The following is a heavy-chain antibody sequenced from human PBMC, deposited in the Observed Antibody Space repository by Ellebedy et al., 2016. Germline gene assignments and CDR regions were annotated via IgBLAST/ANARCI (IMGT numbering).Heavy chain of an antibody. V-gene: IGHV1-2*02. CDR1: GYTFTGYY. Sequence: ASVKVSXXASGYTFTGYYMHWVRQAPGQGLEWMGWINPNSGGTNYAQKFQGRVTMTRDTSISTAYMELSRLRSDDTAVYYCARALYGSGSYYRGADYWGQGTLVTVSS. D-gene: IGHD3-10*01. CDR3: ARALYGSGSYYRGADY. CDR2: INPNSGGT. J-gene: IGHJ4*02.